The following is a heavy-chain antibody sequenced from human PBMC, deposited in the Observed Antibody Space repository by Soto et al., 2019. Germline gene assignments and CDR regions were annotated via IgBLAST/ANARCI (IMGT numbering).Heavy chain of an antibody. Sequence: HPGGSLRLSCAASGFNFVNYAMNWVRQAPGKGLEWVSGLSGSGTSTYYADSVKGRFTISRDNSRDTLFLQMNSLTADDTAVYYCAKATTNGGWFNPFDSWGQGALVTVSS. D-gene: IGHD6-19*01. CDR1: GFNFVNYA. J-gene: IGHJ4*02. V-gene: IGHV3-23*01. CDR3: AKATTNGGWFNPFDS. CDR2: LSGSGTST.